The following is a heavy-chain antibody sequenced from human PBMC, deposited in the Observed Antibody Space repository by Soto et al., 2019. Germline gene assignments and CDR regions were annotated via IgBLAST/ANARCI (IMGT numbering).Heavy chain of an antibody. CDR3: AKAFSGYIYDALDI. D-gene: IGHD5-12*01. J-gene: IGHJ3*02. CDR1: GFTCNSYA. Sequence: VSLRLYGAASGFTCNSYAMSWVRQAPGKGLEWVSVIRSSGGSGGSTYYADSVKGRFSISRDDSKNTLYLQMTSLRAEATAVYYCAKAFSGYIYDALDIWGQGTMVTVSS. CDR2: IRSSGGSGGST. V-gene: IGHV3-23*01.